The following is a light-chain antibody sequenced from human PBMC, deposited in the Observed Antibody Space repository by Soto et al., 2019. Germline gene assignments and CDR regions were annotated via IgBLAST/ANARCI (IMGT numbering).Light chain of an antibody. Sequence: DIQMTQSPSTLSASVGDRVTITCRASQSISSWLAWYQQKPGKAPKLLIYKASSLESGVPSRFSDSGSGTEFTLSISSLQPDDFATYYCQQYNNSPSTFGVGTKVEV. CDR2: KAS. CDR3: QQYNNSPST. CDR1: QSISSW. V-gene: IGKV1-5*03. J-gene: IGKJ4*01.